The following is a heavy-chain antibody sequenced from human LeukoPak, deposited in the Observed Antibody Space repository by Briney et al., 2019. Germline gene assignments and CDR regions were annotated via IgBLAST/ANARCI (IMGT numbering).Heavy chain of an antibody. Sequence: LETLSLTCTVSGGSISSSSYYWGWIRQPPGKGLEWIGSIYYSGSTYYNPSLKSRVTISVDTSKNQFSLKLSSVTAADTAVYYCARRTIVGATLYFDYWGQGTLVTVSS. D-gene: IGHD1-26*01. CDR3: ARRTIVGATLYFDY. CDR2: IYYSGST. J-gene: IGHJ4*02. CDR1: GGSISSSSYY. V-gene: IGHV4-39*01.